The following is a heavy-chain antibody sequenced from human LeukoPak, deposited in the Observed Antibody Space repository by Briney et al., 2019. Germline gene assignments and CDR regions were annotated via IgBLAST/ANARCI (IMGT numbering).Heavy chain of an antibody. D-gene: IGHD5-24*01. CDR2: IYHSGST. V-gene: IGHV4-30-2*01. J-gene: IGHJ4*02. CDR1: GGSISSGGYY. Sequence: PSQTLSLTCTVSGGSISSGGYYWSWIRQPPGKGLEWIGYIYHSGSTYYNPSLKSRVTISVDRSKNQFSLQLNSVTPEDTAVYYCARDSTVEMATITAPFDYWGQGTLVTVSS. CDR3: ARDSTVEMATITAPFDY.